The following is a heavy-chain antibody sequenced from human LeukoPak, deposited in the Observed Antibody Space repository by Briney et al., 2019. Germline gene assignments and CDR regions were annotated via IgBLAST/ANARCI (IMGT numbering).Heavy chain of an antibody. Sequence: SETLSLTCTVSGGSISSYYWSWIRQPPGKGLEWIGYIYYSGSTNYNPSLKSRVTISVDTSKNQFPLKLSSVTAADTAVYYCASGRGYSGYDPFYYYYGMDVWGQGTTVTVSS. CDR1: GGSISSYY. V-gene: IGHV4-59*01. CDR3: ASGRGYSGYDPFYYYYGMDV. D-gene: IGHD5-12*01. CDR2: IYYSGST. J-gene: IGHJ6*02.